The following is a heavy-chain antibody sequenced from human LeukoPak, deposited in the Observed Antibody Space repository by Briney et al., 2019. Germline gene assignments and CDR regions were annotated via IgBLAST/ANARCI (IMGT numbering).Heavy chain of an antibody. D-gene: IGHD4-17*01. Sequence: SETLSLTCAVYGGSFNDYYWSWIRQPPGKGLEWIGYIYYSGSTNYNPSLKSRVTISVDTSKNQFSLKLSSVTAADTAVYYCARWHYGDYVYDYWGQGTLVTVSS. CDR2: IYYSGST. CDR1: GGSFNDYY. CDR3: ARWHYGDYVYDY. J-gene: IGHJ4*02. V-gene: IGHV4-59*01.